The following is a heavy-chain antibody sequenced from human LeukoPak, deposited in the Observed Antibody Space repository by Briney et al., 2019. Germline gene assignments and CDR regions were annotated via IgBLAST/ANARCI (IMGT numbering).Heavy chain of an antibody. Sequence: GGSLRLSCAASGFTFSSYAMSWVRQAPGKGLEWVSAISGSGGSIYYADSVKGRFTISRDNSKNTLYLQMNSLRAEDTAVYYCAKRVRYCSSTSCYNWFDPWGQGTLVTVSS. CDR3: AKRVRYCSSTSCYNWFDP. CDR2: ISGSGGSI. V-gene: IGHV3-23*01. CDR1: GFTFSSYA. D-gene: IGHD2-2*01. J-gene: IGHJ5*02.